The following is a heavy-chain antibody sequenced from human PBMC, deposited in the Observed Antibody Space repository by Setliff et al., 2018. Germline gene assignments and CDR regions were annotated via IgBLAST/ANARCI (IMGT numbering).Heavy chain of an antibody. CDR3: AKGVVGGDDYNYPDDAFHI. CDR2: IYSTGRTT. Sequence: GGSLRLSCAASTASEVTISSRAIHWVRQAPGKGLGWVSIIYSTGRTTYSADSVKGRFTIPRDNSKNTLYLQMSRLRAEDTAVYYCAKGVVGGDDYNYPDDAFHIWGQGTLVTVSS. J-gene: IGHJ3*02. V-gene: IGHV3-23*03. D-gene: IGHD4-4*01. CDR1: TASEVTISSRA.